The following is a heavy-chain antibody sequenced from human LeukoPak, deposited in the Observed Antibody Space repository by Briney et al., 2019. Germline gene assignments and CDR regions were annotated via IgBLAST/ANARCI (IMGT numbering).Heavy chain of an antibody. CDR3: ARARYYDFWSGYYRTWFDP. D-gene: IGHD3-3*01. CDR1: GGSISSSNW. J-gene: IGHJ5*02. V-gene: IGHV4-4*02. CDR2: IYHSGST. Sequence: PSGTLSLTCAVSGGSISSSNWWSWVRQPPGKGLEWIGEIYHSGSTNYNPSLKSRVTISVDTSKNQFSLKLSSVTAADTAVYYCARARYYDFWSGYYRTWFDPWGQGTLVTVSS.